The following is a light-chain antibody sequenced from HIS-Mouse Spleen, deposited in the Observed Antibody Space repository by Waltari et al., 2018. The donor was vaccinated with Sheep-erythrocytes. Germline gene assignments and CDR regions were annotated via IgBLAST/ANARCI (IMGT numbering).Light chain of an antibody. CDR2: SNN. J-gene: IGLJ1*01. CDR3: AAWDDSLNGYV. V-gene: IGLV1-44*01. CDR1: ISNSGRNT. Sequence: QSVLTRPPSASGTPGQRVTIPCSGSISNSGRNTVNWYQQLPGTAPKLLIFSNNQRPSGVPDRFSGSKSGTSASLAISGLQSEDEADYYCAAWDDSLNGYVFGTGTKVTVL.